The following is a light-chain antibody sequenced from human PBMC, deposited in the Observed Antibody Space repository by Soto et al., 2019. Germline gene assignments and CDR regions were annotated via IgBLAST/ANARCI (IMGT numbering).Light chain of an antibody. CDR2: EVI. CDR1: SSDVGGYDY. J-gene: IGLJ2*01. CDR3: SSYTTSSALV. Sequence: QSVLTQSASVSGSPGQSITIPCTGTSSDVGGYDYVSWHQQHPGKVPKLIIYEVIKRPSGVSHRFSGSKSGNTASLTISGLQTEDEADYYCSSYTTSSALVFGGGTKVTVL. V-gene: IGLV2-14*01.